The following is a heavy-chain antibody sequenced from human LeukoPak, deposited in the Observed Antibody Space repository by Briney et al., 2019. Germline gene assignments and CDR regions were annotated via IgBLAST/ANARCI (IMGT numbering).Heavy chain of an antibody. CDR3: ASGLGAARSYFEY. V-gene: IGHV4-4*02. Sequence: SETLSLTCAVSGGSISTSKWWSWVRQPPGKGLEWIGEIYYSGSTNYNPSLNDRVTISVDTSKNQFSLKLNSVTAADPAVYYCASGLGAARSYFEYWGQGTLVTVSS. D-gene: IGHD6-25*01. CDR1: GGSISTSKW. CDR2: IYYSGST. J-gene: IGHJ4*02.